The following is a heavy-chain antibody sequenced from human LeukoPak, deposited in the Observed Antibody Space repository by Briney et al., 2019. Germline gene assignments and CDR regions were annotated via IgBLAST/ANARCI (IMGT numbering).Heavy chain of an antibody. Sequence: SETLSLTCTVSGGSISSYYWSWIRQPPGKGLEWIGYIYYSGSTNYNPSLKSRVTISVDTSKNQFPLKLSSVTAADTAVYYCARAGWQQLLDYWGQGTLVTVSS. V-gene: IGHV4-59*01. CDR2: IYYSGST. J-gene: IGHJ4*02. CDR1: GGSISSYY. CDR3: ARAGWQQLLDY. D-gene: IGHD6-13*01.